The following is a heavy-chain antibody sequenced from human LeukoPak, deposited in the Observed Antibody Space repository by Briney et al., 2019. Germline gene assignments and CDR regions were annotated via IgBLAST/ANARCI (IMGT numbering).Heavy chain of an antibody. Sequence: PGGSLRLSCAASGFTFSSYGMHWVRQAPGKGLEWVAVISYDGSNKYYADSVKGRFTISRDNSKNTLYLQMNSLRAEDTAVYYCANWLMGVWGQGTTVTVSS. D-gene: IGHD5-12*01. V-gene: IGHV3-30*18. CDR3: ANWLMGV. CDR1: GFTFSSYG. CDR2: ISYDGSNK. J-gene: IGHJ6*02.